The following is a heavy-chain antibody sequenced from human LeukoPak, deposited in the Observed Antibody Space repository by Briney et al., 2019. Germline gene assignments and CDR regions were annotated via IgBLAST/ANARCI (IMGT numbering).Heavy chain of an antibody. V-gene: IGHV3-21*01. CDR1: GVTFSSYG. J-gene: IGHJ6*03. CDR3: AREGGDGDYYYYMDV. D-gene: IGHD2-21*02. Sequence: WGTLRLSCAASGVTFSSYGMHWGCHAPRPGLERVSIRSRVSTYIYYENSVHDRLTVSRDNAKSSLYLQMTSLRAEYTAVYFCAREGGDGDYYYYMDVWGKGTTVTVSS. CDR2: RSRVSTYI.